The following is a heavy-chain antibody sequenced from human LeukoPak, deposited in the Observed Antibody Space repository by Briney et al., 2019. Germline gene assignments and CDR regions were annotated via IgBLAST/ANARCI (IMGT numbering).Heavy chain of an antibody. CDR3: ARDSTYWYDSGSSGPHYFDY. Sequence: SGRSPRLSCAASGFIFSNYAMLWVRQAPGKGLEWVALISSDGSKTYHADSVKGRFSISRDNSKNTLYLQLNSLRAEDTSVYYCARDSTYWYDSGSSGPHYFDYWGQGTLVTVSS. CDR1: GFIFSNYA. V-gene: IGHV3-30*01. J-gene: IGHJ4*02. D-gene: IGHD3-10*01. CDR2: ISSDGSKT.